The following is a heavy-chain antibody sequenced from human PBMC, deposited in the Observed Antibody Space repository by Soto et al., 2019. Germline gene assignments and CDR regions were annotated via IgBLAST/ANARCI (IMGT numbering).Heavy chain of an antibody. CDR1: GFTVSVYS. D-gene: IGHD6-19*01. V-gene: IGHV3-48*02. CDR3: ARSVEGHFDY. CDR2: ITSDTKTI. J-gene: IGHJ4*02. Sequence: EVQLVESGGDLVQRGGSLRLSWVASGFTVSVYSMNWVRQAPGKGLEWFSYITSDTKTIKYSDSVKGRFTIPRDNAKNTVYLQMNSLRDEDTAVYYCARSVEGHFDYWGQGTVVTVSS.